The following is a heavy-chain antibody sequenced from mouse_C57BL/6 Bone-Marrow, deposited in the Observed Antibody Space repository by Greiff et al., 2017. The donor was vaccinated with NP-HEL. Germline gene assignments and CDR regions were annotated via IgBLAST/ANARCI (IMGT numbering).Heavy chain of an antibody. CDR2: IHPSDRDT. CDR1: GYTFTSYW. CDR3: ARRYWYFDV. V-gene: IGHV1-74*01. J-gene: IGHJ1*03. Sequence: QVQLQQPGAELVKPGASVKVSCKASGYTFTSYWMHWVKQRPGQGLEWIGRIHPSDRDTNYNPKFMGKATLTVDKSSSTAYMQLSSLTAEDSAVSYCARRYWYFDVWGTGTTVTVSS.